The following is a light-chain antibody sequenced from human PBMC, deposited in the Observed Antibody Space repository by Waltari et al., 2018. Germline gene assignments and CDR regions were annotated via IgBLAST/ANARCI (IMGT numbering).Light chain of an antibody. CDR3: QQYYSAPYT. CDR2: GTS. CDR1: QTILYSSYNKNY. J-gene: IGKJ2*01. Sequence: DIVMTQSPDSLAVSLGETTTLNCKSSQTILYSSYNKNYLAWYQVKPGQSPKLLVYGTSPRESGVPDRFGGSGSGTDFSLTISSLQAEDVAVYYCQQYYSAPYTFGQGTKLEIK. V-gene: IGKV4-1*01.